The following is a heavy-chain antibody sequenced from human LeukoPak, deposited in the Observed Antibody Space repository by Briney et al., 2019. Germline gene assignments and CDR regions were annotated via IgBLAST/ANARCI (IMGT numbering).Heavy chain of an antibody. CDR2: INPNSGGT. Sequence: ASVKVSCKASGYTFTGYYIHWVRQAPGQGLEWMGWINPNSGGTNYAQKLQGRVTMTTDTSTSTAYMELRSLRSDDTAVYYCARNRDRSYYYDWDYWGQGTLVTASS. CDR1: GYTFTGYY. D-gene: IGHD3-22*01. CDR3: ARNRDRSYYYDWDY. V-gene: IGHV1-2*02. J-gene: IGHJ4*02.